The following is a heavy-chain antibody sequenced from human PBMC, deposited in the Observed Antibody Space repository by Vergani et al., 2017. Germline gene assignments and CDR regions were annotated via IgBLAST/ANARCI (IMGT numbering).Heavy chain of an antibody. J-gene: IGHJ4*02. V-gene: IGHV4-30-2*01. D-gene: IGHD3-22*01. Sequence: QLQLQESGSGLVKPSQTLSLTCAVSGGSISSGGYSWCWIRQPPGKGLEWIGYIYHSGSTYYNPSLKSRVTISVDRSKNQFSLKLSSVTAADTAVYYCARAPYYYDSSGPFDYWGQGTLVTVSS. CDR1: GGSISSGGYS. CDR2: IYHSGST. CDR3: ARAPYYYDSSGPFDY.